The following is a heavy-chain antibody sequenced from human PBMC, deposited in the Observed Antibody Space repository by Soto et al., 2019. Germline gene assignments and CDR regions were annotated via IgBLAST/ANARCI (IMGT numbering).Heavy chain of an antibody. D-gene: IGHD6-6*01. CDR3: ARDINVGTSAASPEY. V-gene: IGHV1-46*01. CDR2: INPNGGST. Sequence: QVQLVQSGAEVKKPGASVMLSCTASGYTFANYYMHWVRQAPGQGPEWVGVINPNGGSTAYARNVRGPVTLTRDTSTNIVYMEVISLGSEDTAIYYCARDINVGTSAASPEYWGQGTLVTVS. CDR1: GYTFANYY. J-gene: IGHJ4*02.